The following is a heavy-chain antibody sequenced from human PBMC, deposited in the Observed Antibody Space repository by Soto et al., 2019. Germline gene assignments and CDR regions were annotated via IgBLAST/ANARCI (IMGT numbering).Heavy chain of an antibody. D-gene: IGHD6-25*01. CDR1: GFTFSTYA. CDR3: AKDRQRRTSGYFFDY. Sequence: EVQLLESGGKLVQPGGSLTLSCAASGFTFSTYAMAWVRQAPGKGLEWVSGVSASGLNTDYADPVKGRFYISRDNSKNTVSLHMDSLRAEDTALYYCAKDRQRRTSGYFFDYWSQGTPVTVSS. J-gene: IGHJ4*02. CDR2: VSASGLNT. V-gene: IGHV3-23*01.